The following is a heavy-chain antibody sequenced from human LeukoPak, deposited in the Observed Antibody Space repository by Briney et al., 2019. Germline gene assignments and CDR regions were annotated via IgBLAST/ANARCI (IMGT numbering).Heavy chain of an antibody. CDR2: ISYDGSNK. Sequence: GGSLRLSCAASGFTFSSYGTHWVRQAPGKGLEWVAVISYDGSNKYYADSVKGRFTISRDNSKNTLYLQMNSLRAEDTAVYYCAKDRYPDYWGQGTLVTVSS. V-gene: IGHV3-30*18. CDR3: AKDRYPDY. D-gene: IGHD3-9*01. J-gene: IGHJ4*02. CDR1: GFTFSSYG.